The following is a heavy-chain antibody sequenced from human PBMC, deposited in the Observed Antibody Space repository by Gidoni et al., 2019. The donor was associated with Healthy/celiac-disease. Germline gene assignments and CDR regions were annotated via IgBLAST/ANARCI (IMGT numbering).Heavy chain of an antibody. J-gene: IGHJ4*02. CDR3: RGGPYSSGHKGLYYFDY. D-gene: IGHD6-19*01. V-gene: IGHV1-69*06. Sequence: QVQLVQSGAEVKKPGSSVKVSCKASGGTFSSYAISWVRQAPGQGLEWMGGIIPIFGTANYAQKFQGRVTITADKSTSTAYMELSSLRSEDTAVYYCRGGPYSSGHKGLYYFDYWGQGTLVTVSS. CDR1: GGTFSSYA. CDR2: IIPIFGTA.